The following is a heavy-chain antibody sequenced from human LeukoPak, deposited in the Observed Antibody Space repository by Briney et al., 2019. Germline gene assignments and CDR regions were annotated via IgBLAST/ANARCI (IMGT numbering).Heavy chain of an antibody. D-gene: IGHD1-26*01. V-gene: IGHV1-24*01. Sequence: ASVKVSCKVSGYTLTELSMHWVRQAPGKGLEWMGGFDPEDGETIYAQKFQGRVTMTEDTSTDTAYMELSSLRSEDTAMYYCATEGSYYEHDAFDIWGQGTMVTVSS. J-gene: IGHJ3*02. CDR2: FDPEDGET. CDR3: ATEGSYYEHDAFDI. CDR1: GYTLTELS.